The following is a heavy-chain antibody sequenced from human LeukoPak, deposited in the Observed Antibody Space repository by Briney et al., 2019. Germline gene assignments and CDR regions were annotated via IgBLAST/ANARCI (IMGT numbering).Heavy chain of an antibody. CDR3: AKLPQAGYDILTGFHLFDY. CDR1: GFTFSSYA. Sequence: PGGSLILSCAASGFTFSSYAMSWVRQAPGKGLEWVSAISGSGGSTYYADSVKGRFTISRDNSKNTLYLQMNSLRAEDTAVYYCAKLPQAGYDILTGFHLFDYWGQGPLGTVSS. J-gene: IGHJ4*02. CDR2: ISGSGGST. D-gene: IGHD3-9*01. V-gene: IGHV3-23*01.